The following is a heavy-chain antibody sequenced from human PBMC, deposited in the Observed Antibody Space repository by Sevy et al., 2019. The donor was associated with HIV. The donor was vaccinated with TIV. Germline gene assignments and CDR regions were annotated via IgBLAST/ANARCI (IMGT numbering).Heavy chain of an antibody. Sequence: GGSLRLSCAASGFAFSSYTMNWVRQAPGKGLEWVSSISSSSDYIYYADSVRGRFTSSRDNAKKSLYLQMNSLRAEDTAVYYCARDGLGSGTSQNWFDPWGQGTLVTVSS. V-gene: IGHV3-21*01. D-gene: IGHD3-10*01. J-gene: IGHJ5*02. CDR1: GFAFSSYT. CDR3: ARDGLGSGTSQNWFDP. CDR2: ISSSSDYI.